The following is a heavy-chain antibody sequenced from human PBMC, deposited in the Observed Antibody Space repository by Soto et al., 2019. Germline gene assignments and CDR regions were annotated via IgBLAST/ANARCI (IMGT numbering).Heavy chain of an antibody. CDR2: IKQDGSEK. Sequence: PGGSLRPSCAASGFTFSSYWMSWVRQAPGKGLEWVANIKQDGSEKYYVDSVKGRFTISRDNAKNSLYLQMNSLRAEDTAVYYCARDPSIVLVPAATYYYYYYVMDVGAQGTTVTVSS. CDR3: ARDPSIVLVPAATYYYYYYVMDV. J-gene: IGHJ6*02. V-gene: IGHV3-7*01. CDR1: GFTFSSYW. D-gene: IGHD2-2*01.